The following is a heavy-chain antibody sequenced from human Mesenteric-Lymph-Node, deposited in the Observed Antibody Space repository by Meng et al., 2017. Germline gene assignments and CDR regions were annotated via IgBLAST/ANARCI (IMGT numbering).Heavy chain of an antibody. V-gene: IGHV3-74*01. D-gene: IGHD4-11*01. CDR2: IHSDGTTT. Sequence: GESLKISCAASGFTFSDYWMHWVRQAPGKGVVWVARIHSDGTTTLYAESVKGRFTISRDNAQNTLYLQMDSLRPEDTAVYYCARDQITTGQLDFWGQGTLVTVSS. CDR1: GFTFSDYW. CDR3: ARDQITTGQLDF. J-gene: IGHJ4*02.